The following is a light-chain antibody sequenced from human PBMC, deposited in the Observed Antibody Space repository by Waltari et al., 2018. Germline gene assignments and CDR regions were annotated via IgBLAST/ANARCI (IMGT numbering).Light chain of an antibody. CDR1: QSINDK. Sequence: EVVMTQSPDTLSVSLGERATLSCRARQSINDKLAWYQQKPDQAPKLLIFDASTRATGVTARCSGSGSGTDCTLTISSLQSEDFAIYYCQQYNDWPPFAFGPGTRLQIK. CDR2: DAS. V-gene: IGKV3-15*01. CDR3: QQYNDWPPFA. J-gene: IGKJ5*01.